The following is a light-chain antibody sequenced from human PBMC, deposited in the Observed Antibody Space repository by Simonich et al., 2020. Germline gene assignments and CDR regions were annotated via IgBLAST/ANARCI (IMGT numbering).Light chain of an antibody. V-gene: IGLV2-23*01. J-gene: IGLJ1*01. CDR1: SSDVGSYNL. CDR2: EGS. CDR3: CSYAGSSTYV. Sequence: QSALPQPASVSGSPGQSITISCTGTSSDVGSYNLVSWYQQHPGKAPKHMIYEGSKRPSGVYNRFSCSKAGNTASLTISGLQAEDEADYYCCSYAGSSTYVFGTGTKVTVL.